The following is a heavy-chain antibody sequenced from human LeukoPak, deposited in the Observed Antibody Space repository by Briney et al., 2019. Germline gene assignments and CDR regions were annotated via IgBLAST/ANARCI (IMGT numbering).Heavy chain of an antibody. Sequence: SETLSLTCTVSGGSISSYYWSWIRQPPGKGLEWIGYIYYSGSTNYNPPLKSRVTISVDTSKNQFSLKLSSVTAADTAVYYCARVDDYHPYYFDYWGQGTLVTVSS. V-gene: IGHV4-59*01. CDR3: ARVDDYHPYYFDY. CDR2: IYYSGST. D-gene: IGHD5-24*01. J-gene: IGHJ4*02. CDR1: GGSISSYY.